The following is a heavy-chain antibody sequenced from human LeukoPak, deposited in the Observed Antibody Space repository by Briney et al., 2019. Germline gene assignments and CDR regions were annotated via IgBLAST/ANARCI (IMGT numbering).Heavy chain of an antibody. Sequence: GGSLRLSCAASGFTFSDYWMHWVRQAPGKGLVWVSHINGDGSSTNYADSVKGRFTISRDNAKNSLYLQMNSLRAEDTAVYYCARDLRGEWEPTPFDYWGQGTLVAVSS. CDR3: ARDLRGEWEPTPFDY. CDR1: GFTFSDYW. D-gene: IGHD1-26*01. V-gene: IGHV3-74*01. CDR2: INGDGSST. J-gene: IGHJ4*02.